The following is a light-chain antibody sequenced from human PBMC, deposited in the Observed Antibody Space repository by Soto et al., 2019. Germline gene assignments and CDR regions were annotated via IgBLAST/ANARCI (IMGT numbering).Light chain of an antibody. CDR1: SSDVGGYNY. CDR2: DVS. Sequence: QSALTQPRSVSGSPGQSVTISCTGTSSDVGGYNYVSWYQQHPGKAPKLMIYDVSKRPSGVPDRFSGSKAGNTASLTISGLQAEDEADYDCCSYAGSYTFPYVFGTGTKLTVL. J-gene: IGLJ1*01. CDR3: CSYAGSYTFPYV. V-gene: IGLV2-11*01.